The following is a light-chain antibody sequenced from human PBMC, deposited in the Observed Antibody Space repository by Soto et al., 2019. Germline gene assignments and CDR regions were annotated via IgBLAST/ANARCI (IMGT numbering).Light chain of an antibody. CDR2: GAS. CDR1: QTMRTY. V-gene: IGKV1-39*01. Sequence: DIQMTQSPSSLFASVGDRVTITCRANQTMRTYLNWYQQKPGKAPKLLIYGASSLQTGVPSRFSGSASGTDFTLTISSLQPEDFATYHCQQSDTTPWTFGQGTKVEIK. J-gene: IGKJ1*01. CDR3: QQSDTTPWT.